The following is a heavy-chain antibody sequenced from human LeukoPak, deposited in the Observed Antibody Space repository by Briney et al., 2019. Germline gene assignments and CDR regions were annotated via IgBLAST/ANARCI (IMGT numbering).Heavy chain of an antibody. J-gene: IGHJ4*02. V-gene: IGHV4-59*01. CDR1: GGSISSYY. CDR3: ARGTYYYDSSGYVLDY. Sequence: SETLSLTRTVSGGSISSYYWSWIRQPPGKGLEWIGYIYYSGSTNYNPSLKSRVTISVGTSKNQFSLKLSSVTAADTAVYYCARGTYYYDSSGYVLDYWGQGTLATVSS. CDR2: IYYSGST. D-gene: IGHD3-22*01.